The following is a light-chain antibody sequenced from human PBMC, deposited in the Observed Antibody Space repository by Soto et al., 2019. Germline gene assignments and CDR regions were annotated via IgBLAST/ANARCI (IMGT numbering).Light chain of an antibody. CDR3: QQSYSVPLT. V-gene: IGKV1-39*01. CDR2: AAS. Sequence: DIQMTQSPSSLSASVGDRVTITCRASHIISNSLNWYQQRPGKVPKVLIYAASTLQRGVPSRFSGSGSGTDFILTISNLQPEDFATYYCQQSYSVPLTFGGGTKVQIK. CDR1: HIISNS. J-gene: IGKJ4*01.